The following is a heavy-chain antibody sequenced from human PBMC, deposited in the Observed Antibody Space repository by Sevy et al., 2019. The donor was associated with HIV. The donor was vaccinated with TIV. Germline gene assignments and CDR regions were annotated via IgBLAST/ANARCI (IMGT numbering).Heavy chain of an antibody. V-gene: IGHV3-15*01. CDR1: GFTFNNAW. J-gene: IGHJ4*02. Sequence: GGSLRLSCAVSGFTFNNAWMNWVRQAPGTGLQWVGLIKSNIDGETTDYAAPVKGRFTISRDDSKNTLYLQMNNLKIEDTAVYYCATAPGYYDRAPFDYWGPGTLVTVSS. CDR2: IKSNIDGETT. CDR3: ATAPGYYDRAPFDY. D-gene: IGHD3-22*01.